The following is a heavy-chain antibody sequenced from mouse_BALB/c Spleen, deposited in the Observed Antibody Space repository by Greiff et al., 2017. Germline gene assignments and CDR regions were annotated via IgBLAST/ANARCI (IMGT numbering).Heavy chain of an antibody. Sequence: EVHLVESGGGLVQPGGSLKLSCAASGFTFSSYTMSWVRQTPEKRLEWVAYISNGGGSTYYPDTVKGRFTISRDNAKNTLYLQMSSLKSEDTAMYYCARLYIAMDDWGQGTSVTVSS. CDR2: ISNGGGST. CDR3: ARLYIAMDD. V-gene: IGHV5-12-2*01. J-gene: IGHJ4*01. D-gene: IGHD1-3*01. CDR1: GFTFSSYT.